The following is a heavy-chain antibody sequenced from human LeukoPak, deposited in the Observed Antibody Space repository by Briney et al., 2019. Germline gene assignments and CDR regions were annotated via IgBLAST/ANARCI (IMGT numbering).Heavy chain of an antibody. Sequence: GGSLRLSCATSGFTFSSFAMSWVRQAPGKGLEWVSTISGSGGNTYYADSVKGRFTISGDNSKNTLFLQMNSLRAEDTAVYYCAKSPVGSSYGHNSYYYFFNYWGQGTLVTVSS. CDR1: GFTFSSFA. D-gene: IGHD5-18*01. CDR2: ISGSGGNT. J-gene: IGHJ4*02. V-gene: IGHV3-23*01. CDR3: AKSPVGSSYGHNSYYYFFNY.